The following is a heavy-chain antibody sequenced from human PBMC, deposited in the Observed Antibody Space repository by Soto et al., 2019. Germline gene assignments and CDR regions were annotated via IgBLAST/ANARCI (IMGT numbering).Heavy chain of an antibody. Sequence: PSETLSLTCTVSGGSISSSSYYWGWIRQPPGKGLEWIGSIYYSGSTYYNPSLKSRVTISVDTSKNQFSLKLSSVTAADTAVYYCARHPLTLLVFDIWGQGTMVTVSS. CDR1: GGSISSSSYY. V-gene: IGHV4-39*01. CDR2: IYYSGST. J-gene: IGHJ3*02. CDR3: ARHPLTLLVFDI. D-gene: IGHD2-21*01.